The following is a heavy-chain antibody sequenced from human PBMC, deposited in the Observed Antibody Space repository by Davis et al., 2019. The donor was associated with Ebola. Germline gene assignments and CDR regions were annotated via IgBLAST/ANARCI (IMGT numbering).Heavy chain of an antibody. V-gene: IGHV4-4*02. D-gene: IGHD4/OR15-4a*01. CDR2: VFHSGHT. CDR1: GISVSSSNW. CDR3: TRGYGAL. Sequence: PSETLSLTCAVSGISVSSSNWWTWMRQPPGQSLEWIGQVFHSGHTNYNPSLGSRVSLSLDKSNNQFSLQLTSVTAADTAVYYCTRGYGALWGQGKLVTVSS. J-gene: IGHJ3*01.